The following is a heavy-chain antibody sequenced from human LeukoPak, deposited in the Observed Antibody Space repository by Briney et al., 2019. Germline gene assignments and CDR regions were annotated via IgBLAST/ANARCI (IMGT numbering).Heavy chain of an antibody. CDR3: ARGDGGDFWSGYRFDY. D-gene: IGHD3-3*01. V-gene: IGHV4-30-4*07. J-gene: IGHJ4*02. CDR1: GGSISSGGYS. Sequence: SETLSLTCAVSGGSISSGGYSWSWIRQPPGKGLEWIGYIYYSGSTYYNPSLKSRVTISVDTSKNQFSLKLSSVTAADTAVYYYARGDGGDFWSGYRFDYWGQGTLVTVSS. CDR2: IYYSGST.